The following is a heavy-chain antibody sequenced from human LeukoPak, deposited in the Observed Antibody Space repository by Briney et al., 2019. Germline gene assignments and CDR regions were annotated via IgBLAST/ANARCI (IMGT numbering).Heavy chain of an antibody. D-gene: IGHD3-16*01. CDR1: GFTFSSDA. J-gene: IGHJ6*03. CDR3: AKGGGMRAAYYYYMDV. CDR2: ISGSGGST. V-gene: IGHV3-23*01. Sequence: GGSLRLSCAASGFTFSSDAMSWVRQAPGKGLEWVSAISGSGGSTYYADSVKGRFTISRDNSKNTLYLQMNSLRAEDTAVYYCAKGGGMRAAYYYYMDVWGKGTTVTISS.